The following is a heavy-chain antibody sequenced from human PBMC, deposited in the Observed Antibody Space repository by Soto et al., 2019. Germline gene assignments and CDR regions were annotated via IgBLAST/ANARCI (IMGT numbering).Heavy chain of an antibody. D-gene: IGHD4-4*01. V-gene: IGHV4-31*03. CDR2: IYYSGST. J-gene: IGHJ6*02. Sequence: SGTLSLTCTVSGGSISSGGYYWSWICQHPGKGLEWIGYIYYSGSTYYNPSLKSRVTISVDTSKNQFSLKLSSVTAADTAVYYCARHDTGKDSRVHYDGMDVCGQATTVSVS. CDR1: GGSISSGGYY. CDR3: ARHDTGKDSRVHYDGMDV.